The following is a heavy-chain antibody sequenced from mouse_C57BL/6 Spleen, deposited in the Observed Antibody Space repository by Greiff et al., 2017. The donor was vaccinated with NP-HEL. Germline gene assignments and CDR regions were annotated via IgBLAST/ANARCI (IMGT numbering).Heavy chain of an antibody. D-gene: IGHD1-1*01. CDR1: GYTFTDYY. Sequence: VQLQQSGPELVKPGASVKISCKASGYTFTDYYMNWVKQSNGKSLEWIGDINPNNGGTSYNQKFKGKATLTVDKSSSTAYMELRSLTSEDSAVYYCARHYYGSSSGYWGQGTTLTVSS. V-gene: IGHV1-26*01. J-gene: IGHJ2*01. CDR3: ARHYYGSSSGY. CDR2: INPNNGGT.